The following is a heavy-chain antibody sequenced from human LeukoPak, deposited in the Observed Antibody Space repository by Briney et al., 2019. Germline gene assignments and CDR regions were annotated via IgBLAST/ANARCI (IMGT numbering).Heavy chain of an antibody. CDR2: IYYSGST. J-gene: IGHJ3*02. CDR3: ARQLPAAKNGPNAFDI. V-gene: IGHV4-61*01. Sequence: SETLSLTCTVSGGSISSGSYYWSWIRQPPGKGLEWIGYIYYSGSTNYNPSLKSRVTISVDTSKNQFSLKLSSVTAADTAVYYCARQLPAAKNGPNAFDIWGQGTMVTVSS. D-gene: IGHD2-2*01. CDR1: GGSISSGSYY.